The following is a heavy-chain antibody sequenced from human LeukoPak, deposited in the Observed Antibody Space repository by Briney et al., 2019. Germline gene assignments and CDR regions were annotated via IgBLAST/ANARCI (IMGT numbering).Heavy chain of an antibody. V-gene: IGHV3-66*01. J-gene: IGHJ4*02. CDR3: ARDSAFSAYAY. Sequence: PGGSLRLSCAASGLTFINAWMNWVRQAPGGGPEWVAIIYNDGSTYYAKSVEGRFSIYRDSYKNTVYLQMRSLRGDDTAIYYCARDSAFSAYAYWGQGTQVTVSS. CDR2: IYNDGST. D-gene: IGHD6-25*01. CDR1: GLTFINAW.